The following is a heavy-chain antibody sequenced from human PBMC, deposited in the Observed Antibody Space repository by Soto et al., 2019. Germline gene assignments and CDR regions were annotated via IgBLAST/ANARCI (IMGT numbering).Heavy chain of an antibody. CDR1: GGSISSSSYY. J-gene: IGHJ6*02. D-gene: IGHD6-19*01. CDR2: IYYSGST. Sequence: SETLSLTCTVSGGSISSSSYYWGWIRQPPGKGLEWIGSIYYSGSTYYNPSLKSRVTISVDTSKNQFSLKLSSVTAADTAVYYCARDGSGWHYGMDVWGQGTTVTVSS. CDR3: ARDGSGWHYGMDV. V-gene: IGHV4-39*02.